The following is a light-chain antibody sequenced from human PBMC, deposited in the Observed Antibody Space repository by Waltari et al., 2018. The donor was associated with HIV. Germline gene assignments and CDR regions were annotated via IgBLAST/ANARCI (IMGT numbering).Light chain of an antibody. J-gene: IGLJ2*01. CDR1: SSNIGTHY. CDR2: RSK. CDR3: AAWRDSLSAVV. V-gene: IGLV1-47*01. Sequence: QSVLTQPPSASGPTGPRVTISCSCSSSNIGTHYVYWYPQLPGTTHTLTTHRSKQRPSGVPDRVSGSKSGTSASLAISGLRSEDEADYYCAAWRDSLSAVVFGGGTKLTVL.